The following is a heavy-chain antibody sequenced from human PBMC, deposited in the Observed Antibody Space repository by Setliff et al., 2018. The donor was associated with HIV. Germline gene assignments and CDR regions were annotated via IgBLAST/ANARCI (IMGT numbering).Heavy chain of an antibody. CDR1: GYTFTNYA. V-gene: IGHV1-3*01. Sequence: ASVKVSCKASGYTFTNYAMHWVRQAPGQRLEWMGWINAGNGDTKYSQKFQGRVTFTWDTSASTAYMELSSLRSEDTALYYCARDSGDDYSDYYYYGMDVGGQGTTVTVSS. J-gene: IGHJ6*02. CDR3: ARDSGDDYSDYYYYGMDV. CDR2: INAGNGDT. D-gene: IGHD4-4*01.